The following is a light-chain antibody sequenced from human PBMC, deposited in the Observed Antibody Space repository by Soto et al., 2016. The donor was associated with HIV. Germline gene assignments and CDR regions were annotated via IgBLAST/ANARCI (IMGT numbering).Light chain of an antibody. CDR3: QQYYSYPFT. Sequence: ATRMTQSPTSLSASTGDRVTITCRASEGISSYLAWYQQKPGKAPKLLIYAASTLQSGVPSRFSGSGSGTDFTLTITWLQSEDFATYSCQQYYSYPFTFGPGTKVEIK. CDR1: EGISSY. J-gene: IGKJ3*01. CDR2: AAS. V-gene: IGKV1-8*01.